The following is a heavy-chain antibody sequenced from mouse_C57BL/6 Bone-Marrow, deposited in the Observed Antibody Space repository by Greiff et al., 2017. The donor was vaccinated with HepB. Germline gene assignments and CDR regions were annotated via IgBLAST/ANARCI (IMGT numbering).Heavy chain of an antibody. CDR3: TRSLYDGYWFAY. D-gene: IGHD2-3*01. Sequence: EVQLQQSGTVLARPGASVKMSCKTSGYTFTSYWMHWVKQRPGQGLEWIGAIYPGNSDTSYNQKFKGKAKLTAVTSASTAYMELSSLTNEDSAVYYCTRSLYDGYWFAYWGQGTLVTVSA. V-gene: IGHV1-5*01. J-gene: IGHJ3*01. CDR1: GYTFTSYW. CDR2: IYPGNSDT.